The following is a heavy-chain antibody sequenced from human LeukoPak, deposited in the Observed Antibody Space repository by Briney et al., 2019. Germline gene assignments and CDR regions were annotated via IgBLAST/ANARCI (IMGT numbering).Heavy chain of an antibody. J-gene: IGHJ4*02. CDR1: GRSFSGYY. V-gene: IGHV4-34*01. Sequence: SETLSLTCAVYGRSFSGYYWSWIRQPPGKGLEWIGEINHSGSTNYNPSLKSRVTISVDTSKNQFSLKLSSVTAADTAVYYCASAMVRKKFDYWGQGTLVTVSS. CDR2: INHSGST. CDR3: ASAMVRKKFDY. D-gene: IGHD3-10*01.